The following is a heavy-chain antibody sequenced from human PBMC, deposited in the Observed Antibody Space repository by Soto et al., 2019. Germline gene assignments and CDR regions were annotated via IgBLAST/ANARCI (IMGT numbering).Heavy chain of an antibody. CDR3: ARVAYYDFWSGYPDAFDI. CDR1: GGSFSGYY. Sequence: SETLSLTCAVYGGSFSGYYWSWIRQPPGKGLEWIGEINHSGSTNYNPSLKSRVTISVDTSKNQFSLKLSSVTAADTAVYYCARVAYYDFWSGYPDAFDIWGQGTMVTVSS. J-gene: IGHJ3*02. D-gene: IGHD3-3*01. V-gene: IGHV4-34*01. CDR2: INHSGST.